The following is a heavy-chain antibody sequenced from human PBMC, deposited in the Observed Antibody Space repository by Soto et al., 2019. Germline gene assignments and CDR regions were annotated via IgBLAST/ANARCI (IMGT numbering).Heavy chain of an antibody. CDR2: IYDNAT. CDR1: GGSISGGDYH. D-gene: IGHD2-2*01. CDR3: AVKACSSSGCYWFDP. Sequence: QVQLHESGPGLVKPSETLSLTCTVSGGSISGGDYHWSWIRQPTGQGLEWVGYIYDNATYHNPTLESGVIITVDQVKNQFSLQLSSVPAADTAVYYCAVKACSSSGCYWFDPLGQGTLVKVSS. J-gene: IGHJ5*02. V-gene: IGHV4-30-4*01.